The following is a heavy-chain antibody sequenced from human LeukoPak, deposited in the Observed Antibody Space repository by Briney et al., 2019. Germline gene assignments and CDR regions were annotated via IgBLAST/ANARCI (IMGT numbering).Heavy chain of an antibody. D-gene: IGHD2-2*01. J-gene: IGHJ5*02. V-gene: IGHV3-23*01. Sequence: GGSLRLSCAASGFTFSSYAMSWVRQAPGKGLEWVSAISGSGGSTYYADSVKGRFTTSRDNSKNTLYLQMNSLRAEDTAVYYCARPEVPAAPWNWFDPWGQGTLVTVSS. CDR2: ISGSGGST. CDR3: ARPEVPAAPWNWFDP. CDR1: GFTFSSYA.